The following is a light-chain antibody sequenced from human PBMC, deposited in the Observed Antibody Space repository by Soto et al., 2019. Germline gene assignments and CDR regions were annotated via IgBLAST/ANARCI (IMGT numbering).Light chain of an antibody. CDR2: EVS. V-gene: IGLV2-23*02. Sequence: QSVLTQPASVSGSPGQSITISCTGTTSDVGSYDLVSWYQHHPGKAPKLLIYEVSKRPSGVSDRFSGSKSGNTASLTISGLQTEDEADYSCCSFAGSSNLYVFGTVTKVTVL. CDR1: TSDVGSYDL. J-gene: IGLJ1*01. CDR3: CSFAGSSNLYV.